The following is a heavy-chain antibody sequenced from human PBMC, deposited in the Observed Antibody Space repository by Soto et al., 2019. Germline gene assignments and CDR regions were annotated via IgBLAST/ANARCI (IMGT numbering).Heavy chain of an antibody. V-gene: IGHV3-74*01. D-gene: IGHD3-16*01. J-gene: IGHJ4*02. CDR2: IDPYDTGI. CDR3: TRETLGASDY. Sequence: EVQLVESGGGLVQPGGSLRLSCRDSGFTFSGDWMHWVRQAPGKGLDWVSRIDPYDTGISYADSVKGRFTISRDNAKSTLYLQMNSLRPEDTAVYYCTRETLGASDYWGQGTLVTVSS. CDR1: GFTFSGDW.